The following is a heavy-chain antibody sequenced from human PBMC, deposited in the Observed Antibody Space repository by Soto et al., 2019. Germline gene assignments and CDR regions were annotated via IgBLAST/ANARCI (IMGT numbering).Heavy chain of an antibody. Sequence: SETLSLTCAVSGYSISSGYYWGWIRQPPGKGLEWIGSIYHSGSTYYNPSLKSRVTISVGTSKNQFSLKLSSVTAADTAVYYCAGRLGGGRITIFGVAPYNWFDPWGQGTLVTVSS. D-gene: IGHD3-3*01. CDR3: AGRLGGGRITIFGVAPYNWFDP. J-gene: IGHJ5*02. V-gene: IGHV4-38-2*01. CDR2: IYHSGST. CDR1: GYSISSGYY.